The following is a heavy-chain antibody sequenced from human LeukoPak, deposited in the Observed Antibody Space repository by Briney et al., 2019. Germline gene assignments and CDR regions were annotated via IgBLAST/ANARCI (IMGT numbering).Heavy chain of an antibody. J-gene: IGHJ5*02. CDR1: GGSFSGYY. Sequence: PSETLSLTCAVYGGSFSGYYWSWIRQPPGKGLEWIGEINHSGSTNYNPSLKSRVTISVDTSKNQFSLKLSSVTAADTAVYYCARAPPHSSGWYGRGHWFDPWGQGTLVTVSS. D-gene: IGHD6-19*01. CDR2: INHSGST. V-gene: IGHV4-34*01. CDR3: ARAPPHSSGWYGRGHWFDP.